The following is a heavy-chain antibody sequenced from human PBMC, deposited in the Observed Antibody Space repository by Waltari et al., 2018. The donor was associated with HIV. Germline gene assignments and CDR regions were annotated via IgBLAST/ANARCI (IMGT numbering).Heavy chain of an antibody. Sequence: EVQLVESGGDLVQPGRSLRLSCAASGFTFDDYDMPWVRQAPGKGLEWVSGINWNSDNIGYADSVKGRFTISRDHAKNSLYLQMNSLRPEDTALYYCAKAYDSSGFQYYFDYWGQGTLVTVSS. V-gene: IGHV3-9*01. D-gene: IGHD3-22*01. J-gene: IGHJ4*02. CDR3: AKAYDSSGFQYYFDY. CDR1: GFTFDDYD. CDR2: INWNSDNI.